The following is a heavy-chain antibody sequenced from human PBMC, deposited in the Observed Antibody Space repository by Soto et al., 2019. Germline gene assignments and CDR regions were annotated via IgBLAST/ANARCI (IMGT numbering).Heavy chain of an antibody. CDR2: IIPIFGTA. CDR1: GGTFSSYA. CDR3: ARARGSSSSRGRFDP. V-gene: IGHV1-69*13. J-gene: IGHJ5*02. Sequence: VASVKVSCKASGGTFSSYAISWVRQAPGQGLEWMGGIIPIFGTANYAQKFQGRVTITADESTSTAYMELSSLRSEDTAVYYCARARGSSSSRGRFDPWGQGTLVTVSS. D-gene: IGHD6-6*01.